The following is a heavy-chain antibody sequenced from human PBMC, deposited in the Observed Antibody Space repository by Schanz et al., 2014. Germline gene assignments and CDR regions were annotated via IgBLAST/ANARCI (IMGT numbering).Heavy chain of an antibody. CDR3: ARGGYSSGWYDRDIAHFDY. V-gene: IGHV1-46*01. CDR1: GGTFSSFG. CDR2: INPSGGST. J-gene: IGHJ4*02. D-gene: IGHD6-19*01. Sequence: VQLEQSGAEVKKPGSSVKVSCKASGGTFSSFGINWVRQAPGQGLEWMGMINPSGGSTTYAQKFQGRVTMTRDTSTSTVYMELSSLRSDDTAVYYCARGGYSSGWYDRDIAHFDYWGQGTLVTVSS.